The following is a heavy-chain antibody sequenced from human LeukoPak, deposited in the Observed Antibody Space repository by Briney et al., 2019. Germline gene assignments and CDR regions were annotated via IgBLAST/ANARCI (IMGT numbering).Heavy chain of an antibody. CDR2: VYYSGTT. J-gene: IGHJ5*02. CDR3: AREVVLLSTFGVAPRGTWVDP. CDR1: GGSINSDF. D-gene: IGHD3-3*01. V-gene: IGHV4-59*01. Sequence: PSETLSLTCTVSGGSINSDFWTWIRQPPGKGLEWIGNVYYSGTTNYNPSLKSRVSISVDTSKSQFFLELTSVTAADTAVYYCAREVVLLSTFGVAPRGTWVDPWGQGTLVTVSS.